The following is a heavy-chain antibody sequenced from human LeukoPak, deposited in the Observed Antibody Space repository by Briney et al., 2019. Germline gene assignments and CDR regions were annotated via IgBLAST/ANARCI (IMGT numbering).Heavy chain of an antibody. D-gene: IGHD3-22*01. CDR3: ASSAGLFSYYFDY. CDR1: GGSISSGGYS. Sequence: SETLSLTCAVSGGSISSGGYSWSWIRQPPGKGLEWIGYIYHSGSTYYNPSLKSRVTISVDRSKNQFSLKLSSVTAADTAVYYCASSAGLFSYYFDYWGQGTLVTVSS. J-gene: IGHJ4*02. CDR2: IYHSGST. V-gene: IGHV4-30-2*01.